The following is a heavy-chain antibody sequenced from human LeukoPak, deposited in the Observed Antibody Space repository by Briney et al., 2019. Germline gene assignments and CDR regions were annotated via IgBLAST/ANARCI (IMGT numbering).Heavy chain of an antibody. CDR1: GFTFSSYG. Sequence: PGGSLRLSCAASGFTFSSYGMHWVRQTPGKGLEWVAFIRYDGSNKYYADSVKGRFTISRDNSKNTLYLQMNSLRAEDTAVYYCAKDRRPYSSSWSFDYWGQGTLVTVSS. V-gene: IGHV3-30*02. CDR2: IRYDGSNK. D-gene: IGHD6-13*01. J-gene: IGHJ4*02. CDR3: AKDRRPYSSSWSFDY.